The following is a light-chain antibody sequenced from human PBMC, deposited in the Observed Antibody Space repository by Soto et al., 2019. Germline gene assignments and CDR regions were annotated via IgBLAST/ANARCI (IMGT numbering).Light chain of an antibody. Sequence: DIVLPQSPATLSLSPVEIAPISCRASQTVSSYLLWYQQKPGQAPRLLIYGASNRATGIPDRFSGSGSGTDFTLTISRLEPEDFAVYYCQQYGRSGTFGQGTKVDIK. CDR2: GAS. J-gene: IGKJ1*01. V-gene: IGKV3-20*01. CDR1: QTVSSY. CDR3: QQYGRSGT.